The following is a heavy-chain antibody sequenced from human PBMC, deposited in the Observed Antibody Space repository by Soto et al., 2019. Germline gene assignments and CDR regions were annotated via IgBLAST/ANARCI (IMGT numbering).Heavy chain of an antibody. D-gene: IGHD1-1*01. CDR2: TSYGGST. J-gene: IGHJ4*02. CDR3: ARHRRETGTYAQPLDY. Sequence: SETLSLTCTVSGGSISSTSYYWGWVRQPPEKGLEWIGATSYGGSTYHNPSLRSRVTIFVDTSKSQFSLDLTSVTAADTAVYYCARHRRETGTYAQPLDYWGQGTLVTVSS. V-gene: IGHV4-39*01. CDR1: GGSISSTSYY.